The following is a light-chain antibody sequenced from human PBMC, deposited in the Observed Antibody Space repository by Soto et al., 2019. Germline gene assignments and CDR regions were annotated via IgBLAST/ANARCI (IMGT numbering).Light chain of an antibody. CDR3: QKYYTAPFT. Sequence: DIQMTQSPSSLSASVGDRVTITCRASQDINNFLAWFQQGPGKPPTLLLYGTSTLQAGVPSRCRGGGSGTEFTLTTHGLQPEDVATYYCQKYYTAPFTFGPGTRVD. J-gene: IGKJ3*01. CDR2: GTS. CDR1: QDINNF. V-gene: IGKV1-27*01.